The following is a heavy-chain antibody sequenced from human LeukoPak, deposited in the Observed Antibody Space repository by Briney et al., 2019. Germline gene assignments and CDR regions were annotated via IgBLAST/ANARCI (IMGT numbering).Heavy chain of an antibody. CDR1: GGTISSSSYY. V-gene: IGHV4-39*01. D-gene: IGHD1-26*01. CDR3: ARLDSGSYYADYYYYYYMDV. J-gene: IGHJ6*03. CDR2: IYYSRST. Sequence: PSETLSLTCTVTGGTISSSSYYWGWIRQPPGKGLEWIGSIYYSRSTYYNPSLKSRVTISVDTSKNQFSLKLSSVTAADTAVYYCARLDSGSYYADYYYYYYMDVWGKGTTVTISS.